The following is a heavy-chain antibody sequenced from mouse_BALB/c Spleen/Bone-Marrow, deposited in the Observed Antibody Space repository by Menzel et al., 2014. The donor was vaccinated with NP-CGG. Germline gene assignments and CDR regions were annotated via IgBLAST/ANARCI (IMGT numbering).Heavy chain of an antibody. J-gene: IGHJ1*01. Sequence: VQLQQSGGGLVQPGGSLRLSCVTSGFTFTDYYMSWVRQPPGKALEWLGFIRNKANGYTTEYSASVKGPLTISRDNSQSILYLQMSILRTEDSATYYCARDRNYDIHWYFDVWGAGTTVTVSS. CDR3: ARDRNYDIHWYFDV. CDR2: IRNKANGYTT. V-gene: IGHV7-3*02. CDR1: GFTFTDYY. D-gene: IGHD1-1*01.